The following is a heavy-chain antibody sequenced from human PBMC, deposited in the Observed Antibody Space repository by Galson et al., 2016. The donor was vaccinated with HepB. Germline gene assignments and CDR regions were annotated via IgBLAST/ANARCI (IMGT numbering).Heavy chain of an antibody. D-gene: IGHD3-22*01. CDR3: ARESYYYDSSDYF. CDR2: IYYSGST. J-gene: IGHJ4*02. CDR1: GGSIGSYY. Sequence: SETLSLTCTVSGGSIGSYYWNWIRQAPGKGLEWIGYIYYSGSTNYSPSLKSRVTISLDTSKNQFSLKLSSVTAADTAVYYCARESYYYDSSDYFWGQGTLVTVSS. V-gene: IGHV4-59*01.